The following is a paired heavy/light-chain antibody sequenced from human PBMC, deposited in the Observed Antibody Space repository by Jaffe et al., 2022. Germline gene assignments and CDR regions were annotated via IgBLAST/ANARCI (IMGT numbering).Light chain of an antibody. CDR3: NSRDSSWV. CDR2: GKN. J-gene: IGLJ3*02. V-gene: IGLV3-19*01. CDR1: SLRSYY. Sequence: SSELTQDPAVSVALGQTVRITCQGDSLRSYYASWYQQKPGQAPVLVIYGKNNRPSGIPDRFSGSSSGNTASLTITGAQAEDEADYYCNSRDSSWVFGGGTKLTVL.
Heavy chain of an antibody. CDR2: IKSKTDGGTT. CDR1: GFTFSNAW. Sequence: EVQLVESGGGLVKPGGSLRLSCAASGFTFSNAWMSWVRQAPGKGLEWVGRIKSKTDGGTTDYAAPVKGRFTISRDDSKNTLYLQMNSLKTEDTAVYYCTTDRYYDILTGYYPADYWGQGTLVTVSS. V-gene: IGHV3-15*01. D-gene: IGHD3-9*01. CDR3: TTDRYYDILTGYYPADY. J-gene: IGHJ4*02.